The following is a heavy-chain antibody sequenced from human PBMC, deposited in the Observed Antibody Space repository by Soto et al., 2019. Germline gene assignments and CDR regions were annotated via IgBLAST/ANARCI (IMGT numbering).Heavy chain of an antibody. CDR3: ARGVVVDFDP. Sequence: QVQLQESGPGLVKPSETLSLTCTVSGDSVTSGTYFWTWIRQPPGKGLEWIGYIYYSGHTKYNPSLESRVTMSLHMFKNQFSLQLNSVTAADTAVYYCARGVVVDFDPWGQGTLVTVSS. J-gene: IGHJ5*02. V-gene: IGHV4-61*01. D-gene: IGHD2-21*01. CDR2: IYYSGHT. CDR1: GDSVTSGTYF.